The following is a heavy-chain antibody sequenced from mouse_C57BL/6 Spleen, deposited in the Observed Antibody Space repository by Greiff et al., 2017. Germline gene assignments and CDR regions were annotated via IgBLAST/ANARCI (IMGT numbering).Heavy chain of an antibody. CDR1: GYTFTSYW. Sequence: QVQLQQPGAELVKPGASVKLSCKASGYTFTSYWMQWVKQRPGQGLEWIGEIDPSDSYTNYNQKFKGKATLTVDPSSSTAYMQRSSLTSEDSAVYYCARGRDGQLSPWFAYWGQGTLVTVSA. CDR2: IDPSDSYT. J-gene: IGHJ3*01. V-gene: IGHV1-50*01. D-gene: IGHD3-2*02. CDR3: ARGRDGQLSPWFAY.